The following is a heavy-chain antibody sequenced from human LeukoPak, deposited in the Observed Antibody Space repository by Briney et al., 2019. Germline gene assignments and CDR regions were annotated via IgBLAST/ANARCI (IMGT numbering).Heavy chain of an antibody. Sequence: SETLSLTCAVSGYSISSDYYWGWIRQPPGKGLEWIGSFYHSGNTYYNPSLKSRVTISVDTPKNQFSLKLISVTAADTAVYYCAREGVVAAPYYFDYWGQGTLVTVSS. CDR1: GYSISSDYY. CDR3: AREGVVAAPYYFDY. CDR2: FYHSGNT. V-gene: IGHV4-38-2*02. J-gene: IGHJ4*02. D-gene: IGHD2-2*01.